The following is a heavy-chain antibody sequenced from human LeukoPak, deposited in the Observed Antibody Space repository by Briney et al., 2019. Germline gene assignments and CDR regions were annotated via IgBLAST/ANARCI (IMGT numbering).Heavy chain of an antibody. Sequence: GGSLRLSCAASGFTFSSYSMNWVRQAPGKGLEWVSSISSSSSYIYYADSVKGRFTISRDNAKNSLYLQMNSLRAEDTAVYYCARERDYYDSRNFDYWGQGTLVTVSS. CDR1: GFTFSSYS. J-gene: IGHJ4*02. CDR2: ISSSSSYI. CDR3: ARERDYYDSRNFDY. V-gene: IGHV3-21*01. D-gene: IGHD3-22*01.